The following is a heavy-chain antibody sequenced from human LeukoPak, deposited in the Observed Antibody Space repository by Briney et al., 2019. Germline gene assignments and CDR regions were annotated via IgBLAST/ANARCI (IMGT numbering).Heavy chain of an antibody. D-gene: IGHD6-19*01. Sequence: ASVKVSCKASGYTFTGYYMHWVRQAPGQGLEWMGRINPNSGGTNYAQKFQGRVTMTRDTSISTAYMELSRLRSDDTAVYYCAKGDAVAGTSDFDYWGQGTLVTVPS. CDR1: GYTFTGYY. CDR3: AKGDAVAGTSDFDY. J-gene: IGHJ4*02. V-gene: IGHV1-2*06. CDR2: INPNSGGT.